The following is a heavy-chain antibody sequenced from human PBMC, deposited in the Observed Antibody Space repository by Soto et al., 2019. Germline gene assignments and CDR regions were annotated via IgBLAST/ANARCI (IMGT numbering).Heavy chain of an antibody. Sequence: SETLSLTCTVSGGSISSYYWSWIRQPPGKGLEWIGYIYYSGSTNYNPSLKSRVTISVDTSKNQFSLKLSSVTAADTAVYYCARGSRQLVLFGWFDPWGQGTLVTVSS. CDR1: GGSISSYY. D-gene: IGHD6-13*01. CDR3: ARGSRQLVLFGWFDP. V-gene: IGHV4-59*01. J-gene: IGHJ5*02. CDR2: IYYSGST.